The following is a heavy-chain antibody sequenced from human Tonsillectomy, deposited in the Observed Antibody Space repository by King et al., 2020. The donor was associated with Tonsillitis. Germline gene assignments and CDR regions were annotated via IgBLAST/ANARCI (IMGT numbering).Heavy chain of an antibody. V-gene: IGHV4-59*01. J-gene: IGHJ4*02. CDR3: ARVLSSSGWKGVFDY. CDR1: GGSISSYH. CDR2: IYYSGST. Sequence: VQLQESGPGLVKPSETLSLTCTVSGGSISSYHWSWIRQPPGKGLEWVGYIYYSGSTNYNPSLTSRVTISVDTSKNQFSLKLSSVTAADTAVYYCARVLSSSGWKGVFDYWGQGTLVTVSS. D-gene: IGHD6-19*01.